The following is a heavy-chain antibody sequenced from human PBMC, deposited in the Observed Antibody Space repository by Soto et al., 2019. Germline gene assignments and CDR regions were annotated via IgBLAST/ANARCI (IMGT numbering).Heavy chain of an antibody. J-gene: IGHJ5*02. CDR3: ASSGGWSVGPTDDNWFDP. CDR1: GGSISSSSYY. CDR2: IYYSGST. D-gene: IGHD6-19*01. Sequence: SSETLSLTCTVSGGSISSSSYYWGWIRQPPGKGLEWIGSIYYSGSTYYNPSLKSRVTISVDTSKNHFSLKLSSVTAADTAVYYCASSGGWSVGPTDDNWFDPWGQGTLVTVSS. V-gene: IGHV4-39*01.